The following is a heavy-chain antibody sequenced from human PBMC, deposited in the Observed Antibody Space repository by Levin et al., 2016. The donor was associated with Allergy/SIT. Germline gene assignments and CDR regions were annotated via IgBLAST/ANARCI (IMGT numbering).Heavy chain of an antibody. D-gene: IGHD6-19*01. Sequence: GESLKISCVVSGFPLSQHVMHWVRQAPGKGLEWVSVIDENGGVTHYADSVKGRFTISRDNSKKTFFLQMNSLRAEDTAVYYCARKGYGSGRADAFDIWGQGTMVTVSS. CDR3: ARKGYGSGRADAFDI. CDR2: IDENGGVT. J-gene: IGHJ3*02. CDR1: GFPLSQHV. V-gene: IGHV3-23*01.